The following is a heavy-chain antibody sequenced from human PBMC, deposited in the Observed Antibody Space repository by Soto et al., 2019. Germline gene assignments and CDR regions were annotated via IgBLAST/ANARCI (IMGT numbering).Heavy chain of an antibody. CDR1: GITFSSYW. V-gene: IGHV3-74*01. CDR2: IYSDGSGT. Sequence: PGGSLRLSCAASGITFSSYWMFWVRQAPGKGLLWVSRIYSDGSGTSYADSVKGRFTISRDNAKNSLYLQMNSLRAEDTAVYYCAREGFRAVMSYYGMDVWGQGTTVTVSS. CDR3: AREGFRAVMSYYGMDV. D-gene: IGHD3-16*01. J-gene: IGHJ6*02.